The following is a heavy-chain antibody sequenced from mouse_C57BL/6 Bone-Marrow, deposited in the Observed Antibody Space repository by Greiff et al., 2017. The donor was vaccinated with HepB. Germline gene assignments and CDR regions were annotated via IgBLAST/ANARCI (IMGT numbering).Heavy chain of an antibody. CDR3: ARCDTTVGYFDY. CDR2: INPYNGGT. V-gene: IGHV1-19*01. Sequence: VQLQQSGPVLVKPGASVKMSCKASGYTFTDYYMNWVKQSHGKSLEWIGVINPYNGGTSYNQKFKGKATLTVDKSSSTAYMELNSLTSEDSAVYYCARCDTTVGYFDYWGQGTTLTVSS. D-gene: IGHD1-1*01. CDR1: GYTFTDYY. J-gene: IGHJ2*01.